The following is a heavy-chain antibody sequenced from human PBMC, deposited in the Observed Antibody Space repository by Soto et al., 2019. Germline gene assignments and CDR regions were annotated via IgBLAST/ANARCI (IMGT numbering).Heavy chain of an antibody. J-gene: IGHJ5*02. V-gene: IGHV4-59*01. CDR1: GDSIDGYY. CDR3: AXDRGITIFGVVKGWFDP. CDR2: IYYSGNT. Sequence: SETLSLTCSVSGDSIDGYYWTWIRQPPGRGLEWIGYIYYSGNTNYNPSLKSRVTISVDTSKNQFSLKLSSVTAADTAVYYCAXDRGITIFGVVKGWFDPWGQGTLVTVSS. D-gene: IGHD3-3*01.